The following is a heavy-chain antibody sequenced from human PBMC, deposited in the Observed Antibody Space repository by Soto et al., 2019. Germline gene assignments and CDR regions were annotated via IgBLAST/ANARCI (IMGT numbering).Heavy chain of an antibody. CDR3: ASVLLVGPTEYHS. CDR2: IYYSGTT. V-gene: IGHV4-28*01. Sequence: SETLCLTCAVSGCSISSSNGLGWIRQPPGKGLEWIGYIYYSGTTYYNPSLKSRVTMSVDTSRDQFSLKLTSVTAADTAVYYYASVLLVGPTEYHSWGQGTLVTVSS. J-gene: IGHJ4*02. D-gene: IGHD1-26*01. CDR1: GCSISSSNG.